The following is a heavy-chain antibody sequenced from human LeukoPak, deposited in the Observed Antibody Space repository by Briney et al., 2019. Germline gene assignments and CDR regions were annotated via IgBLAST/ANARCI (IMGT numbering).Heavy chain of an antibody. J-gene: IGHJ4*02. D-gene: IGHD1-26*01. Sequence: ASVKVSCKVSGYTFTDYYMHWVQQAPGKRLEWMGLVDPEDGETIYAEKFQGRVTITADTSTDTAYMELSSLRSEDTAVYYCATGDSGSYFDYWGQGTLVTVSS. CDR2: VDPEDGET. V-gene: IGHV1-69-2*01. CDR3: ATGDSGSYFDY. CDR1: GYTFTDYY.